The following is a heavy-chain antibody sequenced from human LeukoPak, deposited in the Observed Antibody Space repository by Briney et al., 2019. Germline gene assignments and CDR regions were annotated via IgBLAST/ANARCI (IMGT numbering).Heavy chain of an antibody. CDR2: IYTSGST. D-gene: IGHD4-11*01. CDR3: AKSVEHSNYRKFHD. CDR1: GGSISSYY. V-gene: IGHV4-4*07. J-gene: IGHJ4*02. Sequence: SETLSLTCTVSGGSISSYYWSWIRQPAGKGLEWIGCIYTSGSTNYNPSLKSRVTMSVDTSKNQFSLKLSSVAAADTAVYYCAKSVEHSNYRKFHDWGQGTLVTVSS.